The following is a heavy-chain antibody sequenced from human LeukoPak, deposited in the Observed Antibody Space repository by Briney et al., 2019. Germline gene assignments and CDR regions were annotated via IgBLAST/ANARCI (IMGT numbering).Heavy chain of an antibody. J-gene: IGHJ4*02. CDR2: INHSGST. Sequence: NPSETLSLTCAVYGGSFSGYYWSWIRQPPGKGLEWIGEINHSGSTNYNPSLKSRVTISLDTSKNQFSLKLSSVTAADTAVYYCGRSAGFVHFDHWGQGTLVTVTS. V-gene: IGHV4-34*01. CDR1: GGSFSGYY. CDR3: GRSAGFVHFDH. D-gene: IGHD3-16*01.